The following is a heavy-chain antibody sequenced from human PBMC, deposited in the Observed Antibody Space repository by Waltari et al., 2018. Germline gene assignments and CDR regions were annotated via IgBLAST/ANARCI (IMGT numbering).Heavy chain of an antibody. J-gene: IGHJ5*02. V-gene: IGHV4-39*07. Sequence: QLQLQESGPGLVKPSETLSLTCTVSGGSISSSSYYWGWIRQPPGKGLEWIGSIYYSGSTYYNPALKSRVTISVDTSKNQFSLKLSSVTAADTAGYYCARAAGIAAAGINWFDPWGQGTLVTVSS. CDR3: ARAAGIAAAGINWFDP. CDR1: GGSISSSSYY. CDR2: IYYSGST. D-gene: IGHD6-13*01.